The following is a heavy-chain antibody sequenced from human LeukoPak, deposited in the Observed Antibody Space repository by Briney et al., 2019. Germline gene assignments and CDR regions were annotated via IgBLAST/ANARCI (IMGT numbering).Heavy chain of an antibody. J-gene: IGHJ4*02. CDR2: IYGTGST. CDR1: GGSISSYY. V-gene: IGHV4-4*07. Sequence: SETLSLTCTVSGGSISSYYWTWIRQPAGKGLEWIGRIYGTGSTNFNLSLKSRVTMSVDTSKNQFSLKLSSVTAADTGIYYCGRTNPIGYYFDYWGQGNLVTVSS. D-gene: IGHD2/OR15-2a*01. CDR3: GRTNPIGYYFDY.